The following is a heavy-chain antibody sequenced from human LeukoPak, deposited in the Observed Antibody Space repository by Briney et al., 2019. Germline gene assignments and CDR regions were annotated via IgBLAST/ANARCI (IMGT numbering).Heavy chain of an antibody. CDR1: GFIFSNYA. CDR3: ARGRGVVASKHFDY. J-gene: IGHJ4*02. D-gene: IGHD5-12*01. V-gene: IGHV3-23*01. CDR2: IGGRDGGT. Sequence: PGASLRLSCAASGFIFSNYAMSWVRQAPGKGLEWVSAIGGRDGGTYYADSVKGRFTVSRDDPKNTLYLQMNTLRAEDTAVYYCARGRGVVASKHFDYWGQGTLVTVSS.